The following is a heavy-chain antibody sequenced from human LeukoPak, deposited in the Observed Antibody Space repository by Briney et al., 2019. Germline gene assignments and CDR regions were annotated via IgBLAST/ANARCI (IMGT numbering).Heavy chain of an antibody. V-gene: IGHV4-30-2*01. CDR3: ASEGSETGSYYYYYMDV. CDR1: GGSISSGGYS. Sequence: SQTLSLTCTVSGGSISSGGYSWSWIRQPPGKGLEWIGYIYHSGSTYYNPSLKSRVTISVDRSKNQFSLKLSSVTAADTAVYYCASEGSETGSYYYYYMDVCGKGTTVTVSS. D-gene: IGHD1-1*01. CDR2: IYHSGST. J-gene: IGHJ6*03.